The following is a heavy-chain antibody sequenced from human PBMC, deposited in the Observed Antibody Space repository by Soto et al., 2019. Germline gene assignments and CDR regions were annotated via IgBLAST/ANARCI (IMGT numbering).Heavy chain of an antibody. V-gene: IGHV3-30*04. CDR1: GFTFSSYA. D-gene: IGHD5-12*01. CDR3: AKGGDGYNPISYYYGMDV. Sequence: GGSLRLSCAASGFTFSSYAMHWVRQAPGKGLEWVAVISYDATNKYYADSVKGRFTISRDNSKNTLDLQMNSLRAEDTAVYYCAKGGDGYNPISYYYGMDVWGQGTTVTVSS. J-gene: IGHJ6*02. CDR2: ISYDATNK.